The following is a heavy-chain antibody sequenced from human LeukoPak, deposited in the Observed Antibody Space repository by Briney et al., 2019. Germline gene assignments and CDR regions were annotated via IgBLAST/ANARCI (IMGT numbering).Heavy chain of an antibody. Sequence: SGPTLVKPTQTLTLTCTFSGFSLSTSGVGVGWIRQPPGKALEWLALIYWNDDKRYSPSLKSRLTITKDTSKNQVVLTMTNMDPVDTATYYCAHRRTMVRGVISNSFDYWGQGTLVTVSS. CDR3: AHRRTMVRGVISNSFDY. V-gene: IGHV2-5*01. CDR2: IYWNDDK. CDR1: GFSLSTSGVG. D-gene: IGHD3-10*01. J-gene: IGHJ4*02.